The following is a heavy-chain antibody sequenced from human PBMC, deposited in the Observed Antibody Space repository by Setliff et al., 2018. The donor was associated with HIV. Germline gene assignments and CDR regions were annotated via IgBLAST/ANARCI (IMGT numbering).Heavy chain of an antibody. CDR3: ARRDGRSMNAFEI. J-gene: IGHJ3*02. V-gene: IGHV5-51*01. D-gene: IGHD6-13*01. Sequence: PGESLKISCKALDYTFTTYWIGWVRQKPGEGLEWMVIIYPDDSNIKYNPSFQNQVTISADKSISTAYLQVHNLKASDTATYYCARRDGRSMNAFEIWGPGTMVTVSS. CDR1: DYTFTTYW. CDR2: IYPDDSNI.